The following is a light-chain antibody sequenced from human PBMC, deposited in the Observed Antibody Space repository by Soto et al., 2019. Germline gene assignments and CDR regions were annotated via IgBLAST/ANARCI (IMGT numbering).Light chain of an antibody. CDR3: SSYTSSSTLKV. J-gene: IGLJ3*02. CDR1: SSDVGGYNY. V-gene: IGLV2-14*01. Sequence: QSALTQPAYVSGSPGQSITISCTGTSSDVGGYNYVSWYQQHPGKAPKLMIYEVSNRPSGVSNRFSGSKSGNTASLTISGLQAEDEADYYGSSYTSSSTLKVFGSGT. CDR2: EVS.